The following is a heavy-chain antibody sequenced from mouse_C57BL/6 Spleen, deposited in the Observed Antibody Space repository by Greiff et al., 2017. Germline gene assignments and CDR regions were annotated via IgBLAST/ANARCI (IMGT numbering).Heavy chain of an antibody. CDR3: TERDYYGSSLNAMDY. V-gene: IGHV14-1*01. D-gene: IGHD1-1*01. CDR1: GFNIKDYY. Sequence: VHVKQSGAELVRPGASVKLSCTASGFNIKDYYMHWVKQRPEQGLEWIGRIDPEDGDTEYAPKFQGKATMTADTSSNTAYLQLSSLTSEDTAVYYCTERDYYGSSLNAMDYWGQGTSVTVSS. CDR2: IDPEDGDT. J-gene: IGHJ4*01.